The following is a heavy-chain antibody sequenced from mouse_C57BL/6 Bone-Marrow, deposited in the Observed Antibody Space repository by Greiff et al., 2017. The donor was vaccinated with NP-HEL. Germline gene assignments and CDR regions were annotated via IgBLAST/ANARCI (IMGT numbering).Heavy chain of an antibody. CDR3: ARLTYYSNPFAY. V-gene: IGHV1-77*01. CDR2: IGPGSGST. J-gene: IGHJ3*01. Sequence: VQLKQSGAELVKPGASVKISCKASGYTFTDYYINWVKQRPGQGLEWIGKIGPGSGSTSFNEKFKGKATLTAAKASSTAYMLLSSLTSEDSAVYFCARLTYYSNPFAYWGQGTLVTVSA. D-gene: IGHD2-5*01. CDR1: GYTFTDYY.